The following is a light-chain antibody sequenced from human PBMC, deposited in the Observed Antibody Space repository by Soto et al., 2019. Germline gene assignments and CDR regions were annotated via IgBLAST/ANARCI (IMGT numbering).Light chain of an antibody. CDR1: QSVLYSSNNKNY. CDR3: QQYYSTPYT. J-gene: IGKJ2*01. CDR2: WAS. Sequence: DILMTQSPDSLAVSLGERATINCKSSQSVLYSSNNKNYLAWYQQKPGQPPKLLIYWASTRESGVPDRFSGSGSGTDFTLTISSLQAEDVEVYYCQQYYSTPYTFGQGTKVDIK. V-gene: IGKV4-1*01.